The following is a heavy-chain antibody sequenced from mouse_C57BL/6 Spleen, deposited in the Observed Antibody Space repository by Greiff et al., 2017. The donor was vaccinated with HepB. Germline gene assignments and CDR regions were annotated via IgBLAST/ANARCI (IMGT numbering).Heavy chain of an antibody. Sequence: VQLQQSGAELVKPGASVKLSCKASGYTFTSYWMHWVKQRPGQGLEWIGMIHPNSGSTNYNEKFKSKATLTVDKSSSTAYMQLSSLTSEDSAVYYCARRVALYAMDYWGQGTSVTVSS. CDR3: ARRVALYAMDY. J-gene: IGHJ4*01. D-gene: IGHD1-3*01. CDR1: GYTFTSYW. CDR2: IHPNSGST. V-gene: IGHV1-64*01.